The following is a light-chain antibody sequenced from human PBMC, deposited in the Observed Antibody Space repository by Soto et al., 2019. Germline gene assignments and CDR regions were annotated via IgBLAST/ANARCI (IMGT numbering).Light chain of an antibody. J-gene: IGLJ1*01. CDR2: EVS. Sequence: QSVLTQPPSASGSPGQSVTISCTGTNSDVGAYNYVSWYQQYPGKAPKLMIYEVSKRPSGVPDRFSGSNSGNTASLTVSGLQAEDEADYYCISYAGSDTFVFGTGTKLTVL. CDR3: ISYAGSDTFV. V-gene: IGLV2-8*01. CDR1: NSDVGAYNY.